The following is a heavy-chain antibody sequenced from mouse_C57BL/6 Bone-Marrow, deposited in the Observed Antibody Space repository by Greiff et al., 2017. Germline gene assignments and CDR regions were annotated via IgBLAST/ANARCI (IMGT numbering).Heavy chain of an antibody. Sequence: EVQLVESGGGLVKPGGSLKLSCAASGFTFSDYGMHWVRQAPEKGLEWVAYISSGSSTIYYADTVKGRFTISRDNAKNTLFLQMTSLMSEDTAMYYCARGGYYVHYYAMDYWGQGTSVTVSS. CDR1: GFTFSDYG. V-gene: IGHV5-17*01. J-gene: IGHJ4*01. D-gene: IGHD2-3*01. CDR3: ARGGYYVHYYAMDY. CDR2: ISSGSSTI.